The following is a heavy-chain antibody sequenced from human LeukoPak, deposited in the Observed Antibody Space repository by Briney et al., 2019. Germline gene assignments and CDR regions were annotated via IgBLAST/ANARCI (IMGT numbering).Heavy chain of an antibody. J-gene: IGHJ4*02. CDR2: IYPGDSDT. CDR1: GYSFTRYW. D-gene: IGHD4-11*01. Sequence: GASLNISCKGSGYSFTRYWIGWVRQMPAKGLECMGIIYPGDSDTRYSPSFQGQVTISADKSISTAYLQWSSLKASDTAMYYCARSPNPVTMDYWGQRTLVTVSS. V-gene: IGHV5-51*01. CDR3: ARSPNPVTMDY.